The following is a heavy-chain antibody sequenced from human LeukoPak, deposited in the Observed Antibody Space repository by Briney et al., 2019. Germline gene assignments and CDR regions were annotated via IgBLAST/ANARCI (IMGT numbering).Heavy chain of an antibody. CDR1: GYTFTSYG. CDR2: ISAYNGNT. Sequence: ALGKVSCKASGYTFTSYGISWLRQAPGQGLDSMGWISAYNGNTNYAQKVRGRVTMTTDTSTSTAYMELRSLRSDDTAVYYCARGLPWGQNSLYGMDVWGQGTTVTVSS. D-gene: IGHD7-27*01. CDR3: ARGLPWGQNSLYGMDV. J-gene: IGHJ6*02. V-gene: IGHV1-18*01.